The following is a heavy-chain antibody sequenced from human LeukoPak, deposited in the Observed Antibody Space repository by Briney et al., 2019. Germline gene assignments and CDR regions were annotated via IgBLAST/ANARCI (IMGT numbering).Heavy chain of an antibody. Sequence: PGGSLRLSCAASGFDLSTYEMNWVRQAPGKGLEWIADITISGHTKNYADSVKRRFTISRDNARTSLYLQMNSQRVEDTGVYYCARGDPHADLWGQGTLVTVSS. V-gene: IGHV3-48*03. CDR2: ITISGHTK. CDR3: ARGDPHADL. J-gene: IGHJ5*02. CDR1: GFDLSTYE.